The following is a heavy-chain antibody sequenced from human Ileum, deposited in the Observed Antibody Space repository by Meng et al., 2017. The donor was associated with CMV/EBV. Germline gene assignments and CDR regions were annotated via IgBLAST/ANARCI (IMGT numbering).Heavy chain of an antibody. D-gene: IGHD6-13*01. CDR1: GFTFSSYW. CDR3: ARSIAAAGLDY. Sequence: GGSLRLSCAASGFTFSSYWMHWVRQAPGKGLVWVSRINSDGSSTSYVDSVKGRFTISRDNAKNTLYLQMNSLRAEDTAVYYCARSIAAAGLDYWGQGTLVTVSS. J-gene: IGHJ4*02. V-gene: IGHV3-74*01. CDR2: INSDGSST.